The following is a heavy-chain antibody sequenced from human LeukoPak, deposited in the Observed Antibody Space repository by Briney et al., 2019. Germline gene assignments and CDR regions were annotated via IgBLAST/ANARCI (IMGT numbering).Heavy chain of an antibody. J-gene: IGHJ6*02. CDR2: ITHSGST. CDR1: GGSFSGYY. V-gene: IGHV4-34*01. Sequence: SETLSLTCAVYGGSFSGYYWSWIRQPPGKGLEWIGEITHSGSTNYNPSLKSRVTISVDTSKNQFPLKRSSVTAADTAVYYCARDGTAVVTAFGDYGMDVWGQGTTVTVSS. CDR3: ARDGTAVVTAFGDYGMDV. D-gene: IGHD2-21*02.